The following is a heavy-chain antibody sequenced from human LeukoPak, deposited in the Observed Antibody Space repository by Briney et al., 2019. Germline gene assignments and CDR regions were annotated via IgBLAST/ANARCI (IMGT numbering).Heavy chain of an antibody. Sequence: ASVKVSCKASGGTFSSYAISWVRQAPGQGLEWMGGIIPIFGTANYAQKFQGRVTITTDESTSTAYMELRSLRSDDTAVYYCAPTMVREWGDYWGQGTLVTVSS. CDR1: GGTFSSYA. V-gene: IGHV1-69*05. CDR2: IIPIFGTA. CDR3: APTMVREWGDY. J-gene: IGHJ4*02. D-gene: IGHD3-10*01.